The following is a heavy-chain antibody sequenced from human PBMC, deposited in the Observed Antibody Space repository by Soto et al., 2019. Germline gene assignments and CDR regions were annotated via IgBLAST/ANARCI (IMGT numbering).Heavy chain of an antibody. D-gene: IGHD2-2*01. Sequence: SETLSLTCAVSGGSISSSDWWSGVRQPPGKGLEWIGEIYHSGSTNYNPSLQSRLTISVDKSKNQFSLNLSSVTAADTAVYFCARHARVAPASTGVAFDFRGQGSLVTVSS. J-gene: IGHJ5*01. CDR2: IYHSGST. CDR3: ARHARVAPASTGVAFDF. V-gene: IGHV4-4*02. CDR1: GGSISSSDW.